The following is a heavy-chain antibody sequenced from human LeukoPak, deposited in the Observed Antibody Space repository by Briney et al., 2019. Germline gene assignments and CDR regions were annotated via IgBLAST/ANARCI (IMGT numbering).Heavy chain of an antibody. V-gene: IGHV1-2*02. J-gene: IGHJ4*02. CDR1: GYTFTGYY. D-gene: IGHD1-26*01. CDR2: INPNSGGT. Sequence: ASAKVSCKASGYTFTGYYMHWVRQAPGQGLEWMGWINPNSGGTNYAQKFQGRVTMTRDTSISTAYMELSRLRSDDTAVYYCARAFGSYPPDYWGQETLVTVSS. CDR3: ARAFGSYPPDY.